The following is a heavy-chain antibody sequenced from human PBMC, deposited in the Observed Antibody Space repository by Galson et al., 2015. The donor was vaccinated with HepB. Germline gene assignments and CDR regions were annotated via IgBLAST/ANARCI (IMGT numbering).Heavy chain of an antibody. J-gene: IGHJ4*02. CDR2: AYHSGGT. V-gene: IGHV4-4*02. CDR1: GDSISNARW. Sequence: SETLSLTCAVSGDSISNARWSSCVRQPPGEGLEWIGEAYHSGGTNYRPSLKSRVPISVDKSKNQFSLKLTSVTAADTAVYYCARAKEGRGYFDYWGQGTLVTVSS. CDR3: ARAKEGRGYFDY. D-gene: IGHD3-10*01.